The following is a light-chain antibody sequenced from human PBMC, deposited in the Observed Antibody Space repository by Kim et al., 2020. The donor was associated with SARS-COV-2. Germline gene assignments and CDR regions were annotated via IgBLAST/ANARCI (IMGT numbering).Light chain of an antibody. CDR1: QSINST. J-gene: IGKJ1*01. Sequence: SPGERAALSCKASQSINSTLAWYQQKPGQSPRLVIYGASKRATGIPARFSGSGSGTEFTLTVSSLQSEDFAVYYCQQANYWPRTFGQGTKVDIK. V-gene: IGKV3-15*01. CDR2: GAS. CDR3: QQANYWPRT.